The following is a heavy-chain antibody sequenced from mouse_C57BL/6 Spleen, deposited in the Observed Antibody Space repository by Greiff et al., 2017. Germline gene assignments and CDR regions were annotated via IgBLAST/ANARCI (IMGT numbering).Heavy chain of an antibody. J-gene: IGHJ2*01. Sequence: VQLKESGPGLVKPSQSLSLTCSVTGYSITSGYYWNWIRQFPGNKLEWMGYISYDGSNNYNPSLKNRISITRDTSKNQFFLKLNSVTTEDTATYYCARDYDRGYFDYWGQGTTLTVSS. D-gene: IGHD2-12*01. CDR2: ISYDGSN. CDR3: ARDYDRGYFDY. CDR1: GYSITSGYY. V-gene: IGHV3-6*01.